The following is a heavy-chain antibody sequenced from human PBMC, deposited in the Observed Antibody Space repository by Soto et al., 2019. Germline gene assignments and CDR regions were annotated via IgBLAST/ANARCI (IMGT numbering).Heavy chain of an antibody. Sequence: QVQLQESGPGLVKPSQTLSLTCTVSGGSISSGGYYWSWIRQHPGKGLEWIGYIYYSGSTYYNPSLKSRVTISVDKSKNQFSMKLSSVTAADTAVYYCARDRGYPNDAFDIWGQGTMVTVSS. V-gene: IGHV4-31*03. CDR1: GGSISSGGYY. J-gene: IGHJ3*02. CDR3: ARDRGYPNDAFDI. D-gene: IGHD3-22*01. CDR2: IYYSGST.